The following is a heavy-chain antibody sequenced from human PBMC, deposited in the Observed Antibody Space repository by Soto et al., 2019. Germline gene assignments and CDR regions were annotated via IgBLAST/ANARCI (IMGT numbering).Heavy chain of an antibody. Sequence: QVQLVQSGAEVKKPGSSVKVSCKASGGTFGSYAISWVRQAPGQGLEWMGGIIPIFGTANYAQKFQGRVTITADESTSTAYMELSSLRSEDTAVYYCARVGLYGDYRYYFDYWGQGTLVTVSS. V-gene: IGHV1-69*01. J-gene: IGHJ4*02. CDR3: ARVGLYGDYRYYFDY. D-gene: IGHD4-17*01. CDR1: GGTFGSYA. CDR2: IIPIFGTA.